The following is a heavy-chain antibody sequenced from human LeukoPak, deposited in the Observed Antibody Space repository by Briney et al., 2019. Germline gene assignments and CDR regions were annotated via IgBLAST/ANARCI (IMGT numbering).Heavy chain of an antibody. J-gene: IGHJ4*02. D-gene: IGHD5-12*01. CDR3: AKGSGYDWVGFDY. CDR1: GFTFDDYA. CDR2: ISWNSGSI. Sequence: GGSLRLSCAASGFTFDDYAMHWVRQAPGKGLEWVSGISWNSGSIGYADSVKGRFTISRDNAKNSLYLQMNSLRAEDMALYCCAKGSGYDWVGFDYWGQGTLVTVSS. V-gene: IGHV3-9*03.